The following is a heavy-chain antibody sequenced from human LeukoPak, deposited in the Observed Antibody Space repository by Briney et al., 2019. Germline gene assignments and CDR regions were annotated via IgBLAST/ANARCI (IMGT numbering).Heavy chain of an antibody. D-gene: IGHD6-13*01. J-gene: IGHJ4*02. CDR3: ARGLLVRGSSWIDFDY. CDR2: KNPNSGNT. V-gene: IGHV1-8*01. CDR1: GYT. Sequence: ASVKVSCKASGYTKWVRRATGQGLEWMAWKNPNSGNTASGQKFQGRVTMTRNTSISTAYMELSSLRSEDTAVYYCARGLLVRGSSWIDFDYWGQGTLVTVSS.